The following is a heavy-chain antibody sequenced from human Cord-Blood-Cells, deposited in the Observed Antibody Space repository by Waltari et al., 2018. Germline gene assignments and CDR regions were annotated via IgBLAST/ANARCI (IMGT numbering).Heavy chain of an antibody. CDR1: GYTFTGYY. J-gene: IGHJ2*01. Sequence: QVQLVQSGAAVKKPGASVTVSCKASGYTFTGYYMHWVRQAHGQGLEWMGWINPNSGGTNYAQKFQGRVTMTRDTSISTAYMELSRLRSDDTAVYYCVRGGLGSSPIVWYFDLWGRGTLVTVSS. V-gene: IGHV1-2*02. D-gene: IGHD3-16*01. CDR3: VRGGLGSSPIVWYFDL. CDR2: INPNSGGT.